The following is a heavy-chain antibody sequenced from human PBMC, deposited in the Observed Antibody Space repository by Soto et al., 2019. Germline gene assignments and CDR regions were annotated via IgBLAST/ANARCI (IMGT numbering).Heavy chain of an antibody. J-gene: IGHJ6*02. Sequence: TGGSLRLSCTASGFTFGDYAMSWFRQAPGKGLEWVGFIRSKAYGGTTEYAASVKGRFTISRDDSKSIAYLQMNSLKTEDTAVYYCTRLIVGAPDYYYYGMDVWGQGTTVTVSS. CDR1: GFTFGDYA. V-gene: IGHV3-49*03. CDR2: IRSKAYGGTT. D-gene: IGHD1-26*01. CDR3: TRLIVGAPDYYYYGMDV.